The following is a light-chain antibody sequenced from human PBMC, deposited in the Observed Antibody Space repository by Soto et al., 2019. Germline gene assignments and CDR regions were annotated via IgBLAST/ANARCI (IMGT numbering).Light chain of an antibody. CDR2: GPS. J-gene: IGKJ3*01. CDR3: QQYGSSPLFT. V-gene: IGKV3-20*01. CDR1: QSVSSSH. Sequence: EIVLTQSPGTLSLSPGERATLACRASQSVSSSHLAWYQQKPGQAPRLLIYGPSGRATGIPDRFSGSGSGTDFTLTISRLEPEDFSVYYCQQYGSSPLFTFGPGTKVDIK.